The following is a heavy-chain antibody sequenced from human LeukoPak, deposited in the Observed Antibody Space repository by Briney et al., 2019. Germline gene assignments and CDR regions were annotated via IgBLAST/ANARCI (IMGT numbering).Heavy chain of an antibody. Sequence: PSETLSLTCTVSGDSISTYYWSWIRQSAGKGLEWLGRVCPGASTHYNPSLKSRVTMSVDTSKNQFSLNLSSVTAADTAVYFCARDDLRYCGGDCYLTLDLWSPGTLVTVSS. CDR1: GDSISTYY. J-gene: IGHJ5*02. CDR3: ARDDLRYCGGDCYLTLDL. V-gene: IGHV4-4*07. CDR2: VCPGAST. D-gene: IGHD2-21*02.